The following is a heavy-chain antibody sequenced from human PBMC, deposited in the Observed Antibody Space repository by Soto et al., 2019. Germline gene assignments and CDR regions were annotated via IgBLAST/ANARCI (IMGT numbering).Heavy chain of an antibody. CDR2: IWYDGSNK. Sequence: ESVGGVVQPGRSLRLSCAASGFTFSSYGMHWVRQAPGKGLEWVAVIWYDGSNKYYADSVKGRFTISRDNSKNTLYLQMNSLRAEDTAVYYCARAQLDIVVVPAATGGAFDIWGQGTMVTVSS. CDR3: ARAQLDIVVVPAATGGAFDI. V-gene: IGHV3-33*01. D-gene: IGHD2-2*01. CDR1: GFTFSSYG. J-gene: IGHJ3*02.